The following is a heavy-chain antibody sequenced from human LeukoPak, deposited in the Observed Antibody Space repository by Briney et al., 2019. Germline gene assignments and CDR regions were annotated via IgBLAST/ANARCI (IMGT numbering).Heavy chain of an antibody. CDR1: GFSFSSGGVG. V-gene: IGHV2-5*01. CDR3: AHRHRGVASDI. D-gene: IGHD2-15*01. CDR2: IYGNDEK. J-gene: IGHJ3*02. Sequence: SGPTLVNPRQTLRLTCTFSGFSFSSGGVGVGWIRQPPGKALEWLGVIYGNDEKLYSSSLQNRLTITKDTSRNQVVLTMANMDPVDTATYYCAHRHRGVASDIWGQGTMVTVSS.